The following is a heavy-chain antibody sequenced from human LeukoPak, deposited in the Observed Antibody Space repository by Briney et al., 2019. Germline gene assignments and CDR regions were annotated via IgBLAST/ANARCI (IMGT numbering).Heavy chain of an antibody. J-gene: IGHJ5*02. CDR3: AHSYYFGSRSYYNVWFAP. D-gene: IGHD3-10*01. Sequence: TLSLTCTVSGGSIRSYYWSWIRQPPGKALQWLALIYWDDEKYYSPSLKSRLSISRDTSRNQVVLTMTNMDPLDTATYFCAHSYYFGSRSYYNVWFAPWGLGTLVTVSS. V-gene: IGHV2-5*08. CDR1: GGSIRSYYW. CDR2: IYWDDEK.